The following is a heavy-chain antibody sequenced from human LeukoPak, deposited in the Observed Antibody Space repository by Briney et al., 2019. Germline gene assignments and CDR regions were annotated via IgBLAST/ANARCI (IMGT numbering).Heavy chain of an antibody. CDR3: ARGIGYCTGGSCYFDY. D-gene: IGHD2-15*01. CDR2: ISSGSSTI. J-gene: IGHJ4*02. V-gene: IGHV3-48*04. Sequence: PGGSLRLSCAASGFTFTSYTMNWVRQAPGKGLEWVSYISSGSSTIYYADSVKGRFTISRDNAKNSLYLQMNSLRAEDTAVYYCARGIGYCTGGSCYFDYWGQGTLVTVSS. CDR1: GFTFTSYT.